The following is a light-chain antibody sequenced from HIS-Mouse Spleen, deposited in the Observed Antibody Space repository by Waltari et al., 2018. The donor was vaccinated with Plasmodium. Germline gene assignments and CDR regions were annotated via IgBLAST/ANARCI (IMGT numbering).Light chain of an antibody. V-gene: IGKV3-15*01. Sequence: ETGMPQTPATRSVSAGERATLTCRASQSVSSNLAWYQQKPGQAPRLLIYGASTRATGIPGRFSGSGSGTEFTLTISSLQSEDFAVYYCQQYNNWSFTFGPGTKVDIK. J-gene: IGKJ3*01. CDR3: QQYNNWSFT. CDR2: GAS. CDR1: QSVSSN.